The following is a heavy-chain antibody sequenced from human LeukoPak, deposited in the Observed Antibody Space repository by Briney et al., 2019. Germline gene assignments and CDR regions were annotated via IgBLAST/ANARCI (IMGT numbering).Heavy chain of an antibody. CDR2: INAGNGNT. CDR3: ANWNDVYYYFDY. J-gene: IGHJ4*02. Sequence: ASVKVSCKASGYTFTSYAMHWVRQAPGQRLEWTGWINAGNGNTKYSQKFQGRVTITRDTSASTAYMELSSLRSEDTAVYYCANWNDVYYYFDYWGQGTPVTVSS. D-gene: IGHD1-1*01. CDR1: GYTFTSYA. V-gene: IGHV1-3*01.